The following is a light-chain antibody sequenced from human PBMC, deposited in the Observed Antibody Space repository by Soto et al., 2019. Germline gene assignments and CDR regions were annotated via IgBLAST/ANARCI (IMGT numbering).Light chain of an antibody. CDR3: CSYVGSNNYV. J-gene: IGLJ1*01. Sequence: QSALTQPPSASGSPGQSVAISCTGTSSVVGGYNYVSWYQQYPGKAPKLIMYEVTKRPSGVPDRFSGSKSGNTASLTVSGLQAEDEADYYCCSYVGSNNYVFGTGTKVHRP. CDR1: SSVVGGYNY. V-gene: IGLV2-8*01. CDR2: EVT.